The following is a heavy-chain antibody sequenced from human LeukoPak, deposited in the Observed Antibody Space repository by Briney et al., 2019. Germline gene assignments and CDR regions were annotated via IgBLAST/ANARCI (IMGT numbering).Heavy chain of an antibody. CDR2: INHSGST. CDR3: AREARFGSTSSHFDY. J-gene: IGHJ4*02. Sequence: SETLSLTCAVYGGSFSGYQWSWIRQPPGKGLGWIGEINHSGSTNYNPSLKSRVTILVDTSKNQFSLDLNSVTAADTAVYFCAREARFGSTSSHFDYWGQGTLVTVSS. V-gene: IGHV4-34*01. CDR1: GGSFSGYQ. D-gene: IGHD6-6*01.